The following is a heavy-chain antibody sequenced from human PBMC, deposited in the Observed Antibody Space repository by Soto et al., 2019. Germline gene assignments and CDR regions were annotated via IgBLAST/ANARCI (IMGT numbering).Heavy chain of an antibody. D-gene: IGHD1-1*01. CDR2: ISYDGSNK. CDR1: GFTFSSYA. V-gene: IGHV3-30-3*01. Sequence: QVQLVESGGGVVQPGRSLRLSCAASGFTFSSYAMHWVRQAPGKGLEWVAVISYDGSNKYYADSVKGRFTISRDNSKNPLHLQRNSLRAEDTAVYYCARDRLRYNWNDFLYCYYGMHVWGQGTTVTVSS. J-gene: IGHJ6*02. CDR3: ARDRLRYNWNDFLYCYYGMHV.